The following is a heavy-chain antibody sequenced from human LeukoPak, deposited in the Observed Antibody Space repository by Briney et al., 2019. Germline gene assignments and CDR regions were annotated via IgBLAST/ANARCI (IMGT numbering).Heavy chain of an antibody. CDR2: INHSGST. Sequence: PSETLSLTCAVYGGSFSGYYWSWIRQPPGKGLEWIGEINHSGSTNYNSSLKSRVTISVDTSKNQFSLKLSSVTAADTAVYYCARDRYCSSTSCYGNWFDPWGQGTLVTVSS. CDR3: ARDRYCSSTSCYGNWFDP. V-gene: IGHV4-34*01. CDR1: GGSFSGYY. J-gene: IGHJ5*02. D-gene: IGHD2-2*01.